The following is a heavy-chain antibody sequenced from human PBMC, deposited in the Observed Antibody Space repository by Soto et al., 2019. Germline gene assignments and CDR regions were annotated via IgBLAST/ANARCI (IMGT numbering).Heavy chain of an antibody. CDR3: AREPTYDFWSGRPAYYYYYGIDV. D-gene: IGHD3-3*01. CDR2: IKQDGSEK. V-gene: IGHV3-7*01. J-gene: IGHJ6*02. Sequence: GGSLRLSCAASGFTFSSYWMSWVRQAPGKGLEWVANIKQDGSEKYYVDSVKGRFTISRDNAKNSLYLQMNSLRAEDTAVYYCAREPTYDFWSGRPAYYYYYGIDVWAQGNTVTVSS. CDR1: GFTFSSYW.